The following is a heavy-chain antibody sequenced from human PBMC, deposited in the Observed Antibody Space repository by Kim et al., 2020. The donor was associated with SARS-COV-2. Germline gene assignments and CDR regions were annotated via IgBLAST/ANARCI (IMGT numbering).Heavy chain of an antibody. CDR3: ARDGDNAFDI. D-gene: IGHD7-27*01. J-gene: IGHJ3*02. Sequence: ASVKVSCKASGYTFTNFAMNWVRQAPGQGLEWVGYINTNTGNPTFAQGFTGRFVFSLDTSVSTTYLQISSLKAEDTALYFCARDGDNAFDIWGQGTMVTV. V-gene: IGHV7-4-1*02. CDR2: INTNTGNP. CDR1: GYTFTNFA.